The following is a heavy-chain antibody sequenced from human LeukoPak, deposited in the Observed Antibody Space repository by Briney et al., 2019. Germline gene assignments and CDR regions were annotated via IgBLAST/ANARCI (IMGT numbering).Heavy chain of an antibody. Sequence: GGSLRLSCAASGFTFSNYWMSWVRQAPGRGLEWVANIKQDGSEKYYADSVKGRFTVSRDNAKNSVHLQMINLRAEDTAVYYCARGLNWAFDYWGQGTLVTVSS. CDR3: ARGLNWAFDY. J-gene: IGHJ4*02. CDR1: GFTFSNYW. D-gene: IGHD3-16*01. CDR2: IKQDGSEK. V-gene: IGHV3-7*05.